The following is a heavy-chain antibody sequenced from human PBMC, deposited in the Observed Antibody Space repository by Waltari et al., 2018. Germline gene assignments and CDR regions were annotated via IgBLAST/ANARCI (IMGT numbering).Heavy chain of an antibody. CDR3: ARGKSWIQLWSSVGVDY. D-gene: IGHD5-18*01. CDR1: GGSFSGYY. J-gene: IGHJ4*02. Sequence: QVQLQQWGAGLLKPSETLSLTCAVYGGSFSGYYWSWIRQPPGKGLEWIGEINHSGSTNYNPSLKSRVTISVDTSKNQFSLKLSAVTAADTAVYYCARGKSWIQLWSSVGVDYWGQGTLVTVSS. CDR2: INHSGST. V-gene: IGHV4-34*01.